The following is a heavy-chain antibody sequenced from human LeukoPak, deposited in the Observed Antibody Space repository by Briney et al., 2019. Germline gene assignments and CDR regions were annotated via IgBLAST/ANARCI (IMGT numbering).Heavy chain of an antibody. Sequence: GRSLRLSCAASGFTFSSYGMHWVRQAPGKGLEWVAVIWYDGTNKYYADSVKGRFTTSRDNSKNTLYLQMSSLRAEDTAVYYCAEEVGATYPTFDYWGQGTLVTVSS. J-gene: IGHJ4*02. V-gene: IGHV3-33*06. CDR3: AEEVGATYPTFDY. CDR1: GFTFSSYG. CDR2: IWYDGTNK. D-gene: IGHD1-26*01.